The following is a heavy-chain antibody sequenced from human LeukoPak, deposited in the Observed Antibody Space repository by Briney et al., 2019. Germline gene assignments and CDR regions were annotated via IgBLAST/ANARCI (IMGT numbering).Heavy chain of an antibody. Sequence: GGSLRLTGVASGLTFNNFPMSWVRQARGEGLVWGSTINGRAGSSYYADSVKGRFTISRDNSKNTLYLEMNSLRVEDTAVYYCASEGRSTGSTRGDAVDIWGQGTMVTVSS. CDR2: INGRAGSS. CDR1: GLTFNNFP. CDR3: ASEGRSTGSTRGDAVDI. V-gene: IGHV3-23*01. D-gene: IGHD1-1*01. J-gene: IGHJ3*02.